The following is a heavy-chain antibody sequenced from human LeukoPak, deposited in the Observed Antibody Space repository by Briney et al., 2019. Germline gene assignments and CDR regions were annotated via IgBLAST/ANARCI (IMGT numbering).Heavy chain of an antibody. CDR3: ARSPANPDYYDSSGYCDY. Sequence: PGESLKISCKGSGYSFTSYWISWVRQMPGKGLGWMGRIDPSDSYTNYSPSFQGHVTISADKSISTAYLQWSSLKASDTAMYYCARSPANPDYYDSSGYCDYWGQGTLVTVSS. V-gene: IGHV5-10-1*01. CDR1: GYSFTSYW. CDR2: IDPSDSYT. D-gene: IGHD3-22*01. J-gene: IGHJ4*02.